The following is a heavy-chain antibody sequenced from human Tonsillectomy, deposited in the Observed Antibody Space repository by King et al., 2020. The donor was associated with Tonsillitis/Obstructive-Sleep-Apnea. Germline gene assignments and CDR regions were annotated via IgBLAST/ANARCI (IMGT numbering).Heavy chain of an antibody. J-gene: IGHJ5*02. CDR1: GDSISNGVNS. Sequence: VQLQESGPGLVKPSQTLSLTCTVSGDSISNGVNSWSWIRQHPGKGLKWIGYIYYSGSTNYNPSLKSRVIMSVDTSKNQFSLKLSSMTAADTAFYYCARDVSSGGGFDPWGQGTLVTVSS. CDR3: ARDVSSGGGFDP. V-gene: IGHV4-31*03. D-gene: IGHD6-25*01. CDR2: IYYSGST.